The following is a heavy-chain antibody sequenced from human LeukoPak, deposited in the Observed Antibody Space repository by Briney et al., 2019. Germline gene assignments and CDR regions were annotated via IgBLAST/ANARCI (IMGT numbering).Heavy chain of an antibody. CDR1: GFTFSSYA. Sequence: PGGSLRLSCAASGFTFSSYAMHWVRQAPGKGLEWVAVISYDGSNKYYADSVKGRFTISRDNSKNTLYLQMNSLRAEDTAVYYCARDGWELPRDYYFDYWGQGTLVTVSS. CDR2: ISYDGSNK. V-gene: IGHV3-30-3*01. D-gene: IGHD1-26*01. CDR3: ARDGWELPRDYYFDY. J-gene: IGHJ4*02.